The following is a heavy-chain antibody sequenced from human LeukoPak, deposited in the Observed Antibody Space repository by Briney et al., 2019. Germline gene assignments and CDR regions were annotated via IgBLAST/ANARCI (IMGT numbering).Heavy chain of an antibody. Sequence: LRLSCAASGFTFSSYAMSWVRQAPGKGLEWIGYIYYSGSTNYNPSLKSRVTISVDTSKNQFSLKLSSVTAADTAVYYCARGYSSSWPAGGDYWGQGTLVTVSS. CDR3: ARGYSSSWPAGGDY. CDR1: GFTFSSYA. V-gene: IGHV4-59*01. J-gene: IGHJ4*02. D-gene: IGHD6-13*01. CDR2: IYYSGST.